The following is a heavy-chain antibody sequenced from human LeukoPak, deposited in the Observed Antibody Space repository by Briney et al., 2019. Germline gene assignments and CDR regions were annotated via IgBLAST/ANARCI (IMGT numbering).Heavy chain of an antibody. CDR2: IYNGGST. V-gene: IGHV3-66*01. CDR3: AELGITMIGGV. Sequence: GGSLRLSCAASGFTLSSYYMSWVRQAPGRGLEWISVIYNGGSTHYADSVMGRFTISRDNANNSLYLQMNSLRAEDTAVYYCAELGITMIGGVWGKGTTVTISS. D-gene: IGHD3-10*02. CDR1: GFTLSSYY. J-gene: IGHJ6*04.